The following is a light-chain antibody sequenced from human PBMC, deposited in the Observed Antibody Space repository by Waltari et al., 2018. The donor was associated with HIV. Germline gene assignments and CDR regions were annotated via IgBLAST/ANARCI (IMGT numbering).Light chain of an antibody. Sequence: QSVLTQPPSASGTPGQRVTISCSGSSSNIGSNIVNWYQQLPGTAPKLLIYRNNQRPSGVPDRCSGSKPGTSASLAISGLQSEDDADYYCAAWDDSLNGAVFGGGTKLTVL. V-gene: IGLV1-44*01. CDR3: AAWDDSLNGAV. CDR1: SSNIGSNI. CDR2: RNN. J-gene: IGLJ3*02.